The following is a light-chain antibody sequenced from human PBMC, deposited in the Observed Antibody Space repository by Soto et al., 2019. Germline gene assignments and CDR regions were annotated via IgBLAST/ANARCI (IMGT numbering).Light chain of an antibody. Sequence: DIQMTQSPSFVSASVGDRVTITCRASQGISSWLAWYQHKPGRAPKLLIHASSSLESGVPSRFSGSGSGTDFTLTCISLQPQDCATYDCQQPTCFPLTFGGETKVEIK. CDR1: QGISSW. CDR3: QQPTCFPLT. J-gene: IGKJ4*01. V-gene: IGKV1-12*01. CDR2: ASS.